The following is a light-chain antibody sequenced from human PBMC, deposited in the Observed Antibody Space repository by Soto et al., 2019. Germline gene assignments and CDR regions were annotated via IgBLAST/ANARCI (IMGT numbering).Light chain of an antibody. CDR1: QSVGNRY. CDR2: GAS. Sequence: EIVLAQSPGTLSLSPGERATLSCRASQSVGNRYLAWHQQKPGQAPRLLVYGASSRATGIPDRFSGSGSETDFTLTISRLEFVDVAADYSQQYDTSPPAVRQIT. CDR3: QQYDTSPPAVRQIT. V-gene: IGKV3-20*01. J-gene: IGKJ5*01.